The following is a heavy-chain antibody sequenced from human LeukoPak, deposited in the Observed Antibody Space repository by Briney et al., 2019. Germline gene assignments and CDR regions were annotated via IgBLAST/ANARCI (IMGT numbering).Heavy chain of an antibody. V-gene: IGHV4-39*07. J-gene: IGHJ3*02. CDR3: ARYMAGWAHARRGAFDI. CDR2: IYYNGIT. D-gene: IGHD6-19*01. CDR1: GGSISSSSYY. Sequence: SETLSLTCTVSGGSISSSSYYWGWIRQPPGKGLEWIGSIYYNGITYYNPSLKSRVTMSIDTSKNQFSLKLSSVTAADTAVYYCARYMAGWAHARRGAFDIWGQGTIVTVSS.